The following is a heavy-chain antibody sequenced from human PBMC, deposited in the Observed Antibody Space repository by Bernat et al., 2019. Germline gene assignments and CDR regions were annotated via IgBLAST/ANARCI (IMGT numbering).Heavy chain of an antibody. J-gene: IGHJ4*02. Sequence: EVQLVQSGAEVKKPGESLRISCKGSGYSFTSYWISWVRQMPGKGLEWMGRIDPSYSYTNYSPSFQGHVTISADKSISTAYLQWNSLKASDTAMYYCASLYCSGGSCYGGDYWGQGTLVTVSS. CDR2: IDPSYSYT. D-gene: IGHD2-15*01. CDR3: ASLYCSGGSCYGGDY. V-gene: IGHV5-10-1*03. CDR1: GYSFTSYW.